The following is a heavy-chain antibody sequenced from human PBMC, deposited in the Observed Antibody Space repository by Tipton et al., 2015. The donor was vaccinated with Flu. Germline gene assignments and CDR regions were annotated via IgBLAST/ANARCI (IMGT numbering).Heavy chain of an antibody. CDR3: ARSRLIVVVPAASASGAFDI. D-gene: IGHD2-2*01. J-gene: IGHJ3*02. Sequence: SLRLSCAASGFTFSSYSMNWVRQAPGKGLEWVSSISSGSSYIYYADSVKGRFTISRDNAKNSLYLQMNSLRAEDTAVYYCARSRLIVVVPAASASGAFDIWGQGTMVTVSS. CDR2: ISSGSSYI. V-gene: IGHV3-21*01. CDR1: GFTFSSYS.